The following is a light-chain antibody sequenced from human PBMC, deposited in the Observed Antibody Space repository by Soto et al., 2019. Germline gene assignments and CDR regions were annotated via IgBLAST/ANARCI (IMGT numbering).Light chain of an antibody. V-gene: IGLV2-18*02. Sequence: QSALTQPPSVSGTPGQSVAISCTGTSSDVGSYNRVSWYQQRPGRAPKVMIYEVRNRPSGVPDRFSGSKSGNTASLTISGLQAEDEADYYCSSYTSSSTYVYGTGTKLTVL. CDR2: EVR. CDR1: SSDVGSYNR. J-gene: IGLJ1*01. CDR3: SSYTSSSTYV.